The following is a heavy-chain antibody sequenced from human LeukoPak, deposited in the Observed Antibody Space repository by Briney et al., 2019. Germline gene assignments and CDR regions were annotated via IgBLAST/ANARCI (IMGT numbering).Heavy chain of an antibody. V-gene: IGHV3-23*01. CDR1: GFTFSSYA. CDR2: ISGSGGST. J-gene: IGHJ3*02. CDR3: ARGGHYYDSSGSVALERDDAFDI. D-gene: IGHD3-22*01. Sequence: QPGGSLRLSCAASGFTFSSYAMSWVRQAPGKGLEWVSAISGSGGSTYYADSVKGRFTISRDNSKNTLYLQMNSLRAEDTAVYYCARGGHYYDSSGSVALERDDAFDIWGQGTMVTVSS.